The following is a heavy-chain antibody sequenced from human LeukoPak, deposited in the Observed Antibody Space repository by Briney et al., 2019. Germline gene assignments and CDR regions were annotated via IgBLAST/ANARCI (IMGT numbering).Heavy chain of an antibody. CDR2: ISGSGDNT. V-gene: IGHV3-23*01. D-gene: IGHD2-8*02. J-gene: IGHJ4*02. CDR3: AKRSGYTTGWFFDL. CDR1: GFSFSSYA. Sequence: GGSLKLSCAVSGFSFSSYAMSWVRQAPGKGLEWVSSISGSGDNTYYAESVKGRFTISRDNSKNTLCLQMNSLRAEDTAVFYCAKRSGYTTGWFFDLWGQGTLVTVSS.